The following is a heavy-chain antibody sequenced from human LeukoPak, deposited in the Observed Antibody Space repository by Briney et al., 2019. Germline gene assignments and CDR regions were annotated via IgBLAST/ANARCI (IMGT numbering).Heavy chain of an antibody. CDR1: GYSFTTYW. J-gene: IGHJ4*02. D-gene: IGHD1-26*01. CDR2: IYPGDSDT. Sequence: GESLLISCNCCGYSFTTYWIAWVRQMPGKGLEGMGIIYPGDSDTRYSPSFQGQVTISADKSITTAYLQWSSLQASDTAMYYCARQVGAPHTFDYWGQGTLVTVSS. V-gene: IGHV5-51*01. CDR3: ARQVGAPHTFDY.